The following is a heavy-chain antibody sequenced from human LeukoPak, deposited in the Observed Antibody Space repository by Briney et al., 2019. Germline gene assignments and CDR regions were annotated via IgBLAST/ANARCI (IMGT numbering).Heavy chain of an antibody. J-gene: IGHJ3*02. D-gene: IGHD6-13*01. CDR2: IYTSGST. CDR3: ASESIAAARTDAFDI. Sequence: SETLSLTCTVSGGSISSYYWSWIRQPAGKGLEWIGRIYTSGSTNYNPSLKNRLTMSVDTSNNQFSLKLSSLTAADTAVYYCASESIAAARTDAFDIWGQGTMVTVSS. V-gene: IGHV4-4*07. CDR1: GGSISSYY.